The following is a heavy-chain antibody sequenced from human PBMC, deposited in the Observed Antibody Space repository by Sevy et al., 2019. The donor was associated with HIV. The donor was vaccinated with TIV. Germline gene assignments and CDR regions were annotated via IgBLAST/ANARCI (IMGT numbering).Heavy chain of an antibody. J-gene: IGHJ4*02. V-gene: IGHV3-21*06. Sequence: GGSLRLSCAASGFTVSDNHMNWVRQAPGKGLEWVSSISGSSNYIYYAESVKGRFIISRDNAKNTLYLQMNSLRADDTAVYYCARGPPDGSYDYFDYWGQGTLVTVSS. CDR1: GFTVSDNH. CDR3: ARGPPDGSYDYFDY. D-gene: IGHD1-26*01. CDR2: ISGSSNYI.